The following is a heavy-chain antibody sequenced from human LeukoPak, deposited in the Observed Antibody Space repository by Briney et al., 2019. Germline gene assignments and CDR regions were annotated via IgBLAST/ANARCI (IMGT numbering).Heavy chain of an antibody. CDR1: GFTFSSYA. J-gene: IGHJ4*02. Sequence: GGSLRLSCAASGFTFSSYAMSWVRQAPGKGLEWVSAISGSGGATYCADSVKGRFTISRDNSKNTLYLQMNSLRAEDTAVYYCAIYDSSGYFDYWGQGTLVTVSS. D-gene: IGHD3-22*01. V-gene: IGHV3-23*01. CDR3: AIYDSSGYFDY. CDR2: ISGSGGAT.